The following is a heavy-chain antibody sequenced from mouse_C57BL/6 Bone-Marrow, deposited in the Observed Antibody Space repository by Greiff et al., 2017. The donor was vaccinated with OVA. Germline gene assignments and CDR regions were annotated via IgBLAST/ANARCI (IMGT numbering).Heavy chain of an antibody. CDR1: GYAFSSSW. Sequence: VKLMESGPELVKPGASVKISCKASGYAFSSSWMNWVKQRPGKGLEWIGRIYPGDGDTNYNGKFKGKATLTADKSSSTAYMQLSSLTSEDSAVYFCASLNYGPSYWGQGTTLTVSS. V-gene: IGHV1-82*01. D-gene: IGHD1-1*02. CDR3: ASLNYGPSY. J-gene: IGHJ2*01. CDR2: IYPGDGDT.